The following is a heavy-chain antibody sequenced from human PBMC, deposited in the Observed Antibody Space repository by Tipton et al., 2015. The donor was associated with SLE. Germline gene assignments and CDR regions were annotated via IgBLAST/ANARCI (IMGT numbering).Heavy chain of an antibody. CDR1: GGSISSGSYY. CDR3: ARGDCSSTSCLDY. D-gene: IGHD2-2*01. J-gene: IGHJ4*02. CDR2: ISYSGST. V-gene: IGHV4-61*10. Sequence: TLSLTCTVSGGSISSGSYYWSWIRQPAGKGLEWIGYISYSGSTNYSPSLKSRVTISIDTSKNQFSLKLTSVTAADTAVYYCARGDCSSTSCLDYWGQGTLVTVSS.